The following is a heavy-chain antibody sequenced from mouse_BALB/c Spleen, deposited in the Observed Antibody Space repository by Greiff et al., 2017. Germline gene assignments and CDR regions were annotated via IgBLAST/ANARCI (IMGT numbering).Heavy chain of an antibody. V-gene: IGHV14-1*02. CDR2: IDPENGNT. CDR3: ARGAGTGAMDY. CDR1: GFNIKDYY. D-gene: IGHD4-1*01. Sequence: EVKLMESGAELVRPGALVKLSCKASGFNIKDYYMHWVKQRPEQGLEWIGWIDPENGNTIYDPKFQGKASITADTSSNTAYLQLSSLTSEDTAVYYCARGAGTGAMDYWGQGTSVTVSS. J-gene: IGHJ4*01.